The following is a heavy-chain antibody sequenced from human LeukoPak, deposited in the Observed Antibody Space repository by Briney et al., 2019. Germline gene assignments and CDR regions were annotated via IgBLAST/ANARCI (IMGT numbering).Heavy chain of an antibody. D-gene: IGHD6-19*01. CDR2: IYSGGST. CDR3: ARDVLGSGWNYYYYGMDV. CDR1: GFTVGSNY. Sequence: GGSLRLSCAASGFTVGSNYMSWVRQAPGKGLEWVSVIYSGGSTYYADSVKGRFTISRDNSKNTLYLQMNSLRAEDTAVYYCARDVLGSGWNYYYYGMDVWGQGTTVTVSS. V-gene: IGHV3-66*01. J-gene: IGHJ6*02.